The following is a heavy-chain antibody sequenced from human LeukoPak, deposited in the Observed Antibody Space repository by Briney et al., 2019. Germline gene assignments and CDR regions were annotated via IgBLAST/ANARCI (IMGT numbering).Heavy chain of an antibody. J-gene: IGHJ5*02. CDR3: ARGASGQLVSQDWFDP. CDR2: INPNSGGT. CDR1: GYTFTGYY. D-gene: IGHD6-13*01. V-gene: IGHV1-2*02. Sequence: ASVKVSCKASGYTFTGYYMHWVRQAPGQGLEWMGWINPNSGGTNYAQKFQGRVTMTRDTSISTAYMELSRLRSDDTAVYYCARGASGQLVSQDWFDPWGQGTLVTVSS.